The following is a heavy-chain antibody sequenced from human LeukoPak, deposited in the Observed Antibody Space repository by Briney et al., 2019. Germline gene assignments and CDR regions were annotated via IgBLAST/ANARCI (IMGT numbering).Heavy chain of an antibody. CDR1: GFTFSSYS. CDR2: ISSSSSYI. Sequence: GGSLRLSCAASGFTFSSYSMNWVRQAPGKGLEWVSSISSSSSYIYYADSVKGRFTISRDNAKNSLYLQMNSLRAEDTAVNYCARDAEWELFDYWGQGTLVTVSS. CDR3: ARDAEWELFDY. V-gene: IGHV3-21*01. J-gene: IGHJ4*02. D-gene: IGHD1-26*01.